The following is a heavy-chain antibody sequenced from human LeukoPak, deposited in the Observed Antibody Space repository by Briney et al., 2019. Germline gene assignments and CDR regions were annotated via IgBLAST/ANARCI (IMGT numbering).Heavy chain of an antibody. CDR1: GGTFSSYA. D-gene: IGHD2-2*02. V-gene: IGHV1-69*13. J-gene: IGHJ6*03. CDR2: IIPIFGTA. CDR3: ARALGYCSSTSCFTYYYMDV. Sequence: SVKVSCKASGGTFSSYAISWVRQAPGQGLEWMGGIIPIFGTANYAQKFQGRVTITADESTSTAYMELSSLRSEDTAVYYCARALGYCSSTSCFTYYYMDVWGKGTTVTVSS.